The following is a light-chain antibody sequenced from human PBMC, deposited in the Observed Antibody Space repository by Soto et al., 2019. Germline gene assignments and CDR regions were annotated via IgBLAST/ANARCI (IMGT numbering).Light chain of an antibody. Sequence: DIQMTQSPSSLSASVGDRVTITCRASQSIGKHLNWYQQKPGKAPKFLIYAAFNLQSGVPSRFSGSGSGTDFTLTVNSLQPEDFATYYCQQGYTSAITFGQGTRLEIK. CDR3: QQGYTSAIT. V-gene: IGKV1-39*01. CDR2: AAF. J-gene: IGKJ5*01. CDR1: QSIGKH.